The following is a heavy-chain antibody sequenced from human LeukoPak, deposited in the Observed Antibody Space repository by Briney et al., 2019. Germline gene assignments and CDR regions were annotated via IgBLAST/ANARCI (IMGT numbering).Heavy chain of an antibody. CDR3: ARGPSIGY. CDR1: GYTFISYD. Sequence: ASVKVTCQASGYTFISYDINWVRPATGQGLEWMGWMNPNSGNAGHAQKFQGKVTKTRNTSISTAYMELSSLRSEYTTVYYCARGPSIGYWGQGTLVTVSS. V-gene: IGHV1-8*01. J-gene: IGHJ4*02. CDR2: MNPNSGNA.